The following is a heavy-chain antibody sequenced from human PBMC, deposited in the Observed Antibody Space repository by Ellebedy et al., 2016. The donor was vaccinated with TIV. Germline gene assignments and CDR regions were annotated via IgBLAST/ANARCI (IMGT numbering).Heavy chain of an antibody. V-gene: IGHV4-59*08. J-gene: IGHJ6*02. CDR2: IYYSGST. Sequence: SETLSLXXTVPGGSISSYYWSWIRQPPGKGLEWIGYIYYSGSTNYNPSLKSRVTISVDTSKHQFSLKLSSVTAADTAVYYCARQGGYYYYGMDVWGQGTTVTVSS. CDR3: ARQGGYYYYGMDV. D-gene: IGHD2-15*01. CDR1: GGSISSYY.